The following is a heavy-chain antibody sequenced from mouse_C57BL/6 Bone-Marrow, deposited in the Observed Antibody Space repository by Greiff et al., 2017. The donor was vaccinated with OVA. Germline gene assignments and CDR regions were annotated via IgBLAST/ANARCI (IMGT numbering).Heavy chain of an antibody. CDR3: ARSGYYGLWYFDV. D-gene: IGHD1-2*01. Sequence: QVQLQQPGAELVKPGASVKLSCKASGYTFTSYWMHWVKQRPGQGLEWIGMIHPNSGSTNYNEKFKSKATLTVDKSSSTAYMQLSSLTSEDSAVYYGARSGYYGLWYFDVWGTGTTVTVSS. CDR2: IHPNSGST. CDR1: GYTFTSYW. J-gene: IGHJ1*03. V-gene: IGHV1-64*01.